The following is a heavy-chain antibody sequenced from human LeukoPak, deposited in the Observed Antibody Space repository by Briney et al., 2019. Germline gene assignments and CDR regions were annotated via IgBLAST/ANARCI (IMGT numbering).Heavy chain of an antibody. V-gene: IGHV3-7*01. CDR1: GFTFSIYW. CDR3: ARDHQSGYDVYYDYVWGSYPTDY. Sequence: GGSLRLSCAASGFTFSIYWMSWVRQAPGKGLEWVANIKQDGSEKYYVDSVKGRFTISRDNAKNSLYLQMNSLRAEDTAVYYCARDHQSGYDVYYDYVWGSYPTDYWGQGTLVTVSS. J-gene: IGHJ4*02. D-gene: IGHD3-16*01. CDR2: IKQDGSEK.